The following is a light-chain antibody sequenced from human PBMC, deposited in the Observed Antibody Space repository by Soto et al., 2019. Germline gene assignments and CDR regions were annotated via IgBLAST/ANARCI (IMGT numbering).Light chain of an antibody. J-gene: IGKJ4*01. V-gene: IGKV3-15*01. CDR2: GAS. Sequence: EIVMTQSPATLSVSPGERPTLSCSASQSVSSNLAWYQQKPGQAPRLLIYGASTSATGIPARFSGSGSGTEFTLTISSLQSEDFAVYYCQQYNNWPLLTFGGGTKVDIK. CDR1: QSVSSN. CDR3: QQYNNWPLLT.